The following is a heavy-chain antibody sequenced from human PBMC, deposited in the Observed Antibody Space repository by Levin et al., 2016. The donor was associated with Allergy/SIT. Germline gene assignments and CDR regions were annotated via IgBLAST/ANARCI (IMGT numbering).Heavy chain of an antibody. J-gene: IGHJ4*02. CDR2: IWYDGSNK. V-gene: IGHV3-33*01. D-gene: IGHD3-22*01. CDR3: ARDGGYDSSGILPAPYFDY. Sequence: WIRQPPGKGLEWVAVIWYDGSNKYYADSVKGRFTISRDNSKNTLYLQMNSLRAEDTAVYYCARDGGYDSSGILPAPYFDYWGQGTLVTVSS.